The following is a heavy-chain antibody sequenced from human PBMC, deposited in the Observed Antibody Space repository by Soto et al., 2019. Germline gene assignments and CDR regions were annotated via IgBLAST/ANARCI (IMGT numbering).Heavy chain of an antibody. CDR1: AGSLSSSSYY. J-gene: IGHJ4*02. CDR2: VYHSGRT. Sequence: SETLCLTWIVSAGSLSSSSYYWCWIRQPPGKGLEWIGSVYHSGRTYYNSSLKSRVSISIDTSKNQFSLKLSSVTAADTALYYCARQRTTVVTQAYFDYWGQGALVT. CDR3: ARQRTTVVTQAYFDY. D-gene: IGHD2-21*02. V-gene: IGHV4-39*01.